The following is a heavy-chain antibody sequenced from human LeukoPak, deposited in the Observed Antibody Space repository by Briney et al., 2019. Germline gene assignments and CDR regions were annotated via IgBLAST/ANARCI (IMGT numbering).Heavy chain of an antibody. D-gene: IGHD3-16*01. CDR1: GASISSSYW. J-gene: IGHJ4*02. CDR2: IYHSGGT. Sequence: PSGTLSLTCAVSGASISSSYWWSWVRQTPGKGLEWIGEIYHSGGTNYNPSLESRVTLSLDKSNNQFSLKLSSVTAADTAVYYCARDLRGMVDYWGQGTLVTVSS. V-gene: IGHV4-4*02. CDR3: ARDLRGMVDY.